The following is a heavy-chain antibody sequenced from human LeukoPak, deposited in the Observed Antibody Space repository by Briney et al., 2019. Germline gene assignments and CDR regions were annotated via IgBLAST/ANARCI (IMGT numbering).Heavy chain of an antibody. D-gene: IGHD6-19*01. V-gene: IGHV4-39*07. CDR2: IYYSGST. J-gene: IGHJ4*02. Sequence: SETLSLTCTVSGGSISSSSYYWGWIRQPPGKGLEWIGSIYYSGSTYYNPTLKSRVTISVDTSKNQFSLKLSSVTAADTAVYYCARVERGIAVNYFDYWGQGTLVTVSS. CDR1: GGSISSSSYY. CDR3: ARVERGIAVNYFDY.